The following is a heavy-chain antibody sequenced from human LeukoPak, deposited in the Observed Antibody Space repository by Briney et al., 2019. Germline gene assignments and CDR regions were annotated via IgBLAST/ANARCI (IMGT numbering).Heavy chain of an antibody. Sequence: SETLSLTCTVSGGSIISTTYYWGWIRQPPGKGREWIVSIYYSGSPYYNPSLKSRAAISVDTSKNQFSLKLSSVTAADTAIYYCTRRGSLPSPFGYWGQGTLVTVSS. CDR1: GGSIISTTYY. CDR2: IYYSGSP. D-gene: IGHD3-16*01. V-gene: IGHV4-39*01. J-gene: IGHJ4*02. CDR3: TRRGSLPSPFGY.